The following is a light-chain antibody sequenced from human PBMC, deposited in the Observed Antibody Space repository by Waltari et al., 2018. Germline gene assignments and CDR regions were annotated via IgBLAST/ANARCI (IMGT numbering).Light chain of an antibody. J-gene: IGLJ3*02. Sequence: QSVLTQLPSASGTPGQGVTISCSGSSSNIGENYVYWYQQFPGTSPKLLIHRNNQRPSGVPDRFSGSKSGTSAFLVISGLRSEDEADYHCATWDDSLSGWVFGGGTKVTVL. V-gene: IGLV1-47*01. CDR3: ATWDDSLSGWV. CDR2: RNN. CDR1: SSNIGENY.